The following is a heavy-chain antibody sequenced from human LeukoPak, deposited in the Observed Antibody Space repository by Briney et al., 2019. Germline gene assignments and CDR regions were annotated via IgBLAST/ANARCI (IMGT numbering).Heavy chain of an antibody. D-gene: IGHD4-17*01. J-gene: IGHJ4*02. Sequence: MPGGSLRLSCAASGFIFSEKYMCWVRQAPGKGLEWIGRIKNKHEGWTTHYAPRVKGRFTISRDDSRNTLYLQMNNMNTEDTAVYYCCFGDYGDFWGQGTLVTVSS. V-gene: IGHV3-15*05. CDR3: CFGDYGDF. CDR1: GFIFSEKY. CDR2: IKNKHEGWTT.